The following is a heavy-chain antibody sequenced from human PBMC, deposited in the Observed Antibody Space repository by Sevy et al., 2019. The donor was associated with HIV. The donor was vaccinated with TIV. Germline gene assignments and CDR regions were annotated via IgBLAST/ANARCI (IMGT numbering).Heavy chain of an antibody. V-gene: IGHV3-13*05. Sequence: GGSLRLSCAASGFTFSSYDMHWVRQATGKGLEWVSAIGTAGDPYYPGSVKGRFTTSRENAKNSLYLQVNSLRAGETAVYYCARVSVATGIVVVITRRVYYFDYWGQGTLVTVSS. D-gene: IGHD3-22*01. CDR1: GFTFSSYD. CDR2: IGTAGDP. J-gene: IGHJ4*02. CDR3: ARVSVATGIVVVITRRVYYFDY.